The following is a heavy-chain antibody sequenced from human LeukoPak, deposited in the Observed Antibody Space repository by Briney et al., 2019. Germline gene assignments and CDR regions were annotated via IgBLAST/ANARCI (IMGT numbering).Heavy chain of an antibody. J-gene: IGHJ4*02. Sequence: PGGSLRLSCAASRFTFSSYWMHWVRQAPGKGLVWVSRINSDGSSKNHADYVKGRFPISRDNAQNTLYLKMNRLRDEDTDVYYCARADFGGAAMVDYWGQGTLVIVSS. CDR2: INSDGSSK. CDR3: ARADFGGAAMVDY. CDR1: RFTFSSYW. V-gene: IGHV3-74*01. D-gene: IGHD5-18*01.